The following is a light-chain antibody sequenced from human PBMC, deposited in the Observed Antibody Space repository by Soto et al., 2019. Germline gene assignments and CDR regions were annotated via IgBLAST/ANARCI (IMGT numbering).Light chain of an antibody. CDR3: QQRSNWPPT. CDR2: DAS. Sequence: EIVLTQSPATLSVSPGERVTLSCRASQDIRSSLAWYQQKPGQAPRLLIYDASNRATGIPARFSGSGSGTDFTLTISSLEPEDFAVYYCQQRSNWPPTFGQGPRWIS. J-gene: IGKJ1*01. V-gene: IGKV3-11*01. CDR1: QDIRSS.